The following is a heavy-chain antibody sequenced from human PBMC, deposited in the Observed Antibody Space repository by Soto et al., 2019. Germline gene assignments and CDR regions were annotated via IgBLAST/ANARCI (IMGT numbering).Heavy chain of an antibody. CDR2: IRNRPNSYTT. D-gene: IGHD3-10*01. CDR3: VRDSGRGFYFDY. V-gene: IGHV3-72*01. CDR1: GFTFSDHY. Sequence: GGSLRLSCAASGFTFSDHYMDWVRQAPGKGLEWVGRIRNRPNSYTTQYAASVKGRFAVLRDDSENLVYLQMNDLKTEDTAVYYCVRDSGRGFYFDYWGQGAQVTV. J-gene: IGHJ4*02.